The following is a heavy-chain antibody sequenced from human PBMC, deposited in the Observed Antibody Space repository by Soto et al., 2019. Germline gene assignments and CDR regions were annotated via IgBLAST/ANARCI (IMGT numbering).Heavy chain of an antibody. CDR1: GGSFSSYY. D-gene: IGHD2-2*02. CDR3: ARRQRGYCSSTSCYRRNLFDP. J-gene: IGHJ5*02. CDR2: INHSGGS. Sequence: AETLSLTCAVYGGSFSSYYWSWIRQPPGKGLEWVGEINHSGGSNYNPSFKGRVTISIDTSNNHFSMKLSSVNAADTAVYYCARRQRGYCSSTSCYRRNLFDPWGQGTLVTVSS. V-gene: IGHV4-34*01.